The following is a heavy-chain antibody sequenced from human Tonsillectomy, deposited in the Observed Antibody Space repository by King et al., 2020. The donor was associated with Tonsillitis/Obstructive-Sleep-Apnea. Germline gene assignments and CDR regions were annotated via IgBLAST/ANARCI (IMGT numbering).Heavy chain of an antibody. CDR1: GGSISSTSYY. Sequence: QLQESGPGLVKPSETLSLTCTVSGGSISSTSYYWGWIRQPPGKGLEWIGTIYYSGSTFYNPSLKSRVNLSVDTSKNQFSLNLSSVTAADTAVYYCARLSDSDNLYYSYYLDVWGKGTTVTVSS. J-gene: IGHJ6*03. D-gene: IGHD1-14*01. V-gene: IGHV4-39*01. CDR3: ARLSDSDNLYYSYYLDV. CDR2: IYYSGST.